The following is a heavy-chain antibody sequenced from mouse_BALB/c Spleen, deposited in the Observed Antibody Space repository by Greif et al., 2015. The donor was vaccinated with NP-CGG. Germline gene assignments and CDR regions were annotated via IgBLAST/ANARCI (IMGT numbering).Heavy chain of an antibody. CDR2: IYPGSGNT. J-gene: IGHJ4*01. D-gene: IGHD4-1*01. V-gene: IGHV1-84*02. CDR1: GYTFTDYY. Sequence: ESGPELVKPGASVKISCKASGYTFTDYYINWVRQKPGQGLEWIGWIYPGSGNTKYNEKFKGKATLTVDTSSSTAYMQLSSLTSEDTAVYFCARRTGTEAMDYWGQGTSVTVPS. CDR3: ARRTGTEAMDY.